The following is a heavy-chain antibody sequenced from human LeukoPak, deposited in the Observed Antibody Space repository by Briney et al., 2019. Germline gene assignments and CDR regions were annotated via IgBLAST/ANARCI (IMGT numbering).Heavy chain of an antibody. D-gene: IGHD5-12*01. Sequence: NTSETLSLTCTVSGGSISSSSYYWGWIRQPPGKGLEWIGSIYYSGSTYYNPSLKSRVTISVDTSKNQFSLKLSSVTAADTAVYYCASLYSGYDDAFDIWGQGTMVTVSS. CDR1: GGSISSSSYY. CDR2: IYYSGST. V-gene: IGHV4-39*07. CDR3: ASLYSGYDDAFDI. J-gene: IGHJ3*02.